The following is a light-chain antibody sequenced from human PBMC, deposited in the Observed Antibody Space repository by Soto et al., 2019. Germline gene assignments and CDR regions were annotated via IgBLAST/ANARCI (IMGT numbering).Light chain of an antibody. J-gene: IGKJ4*01. CDR3: QQRYNSPLT. V-gene: IGKV3-11*01. CDR1: QSISSY. Sequence: SLSPAALSASAGDRGTITCRASQSISSYLAWYQQKPGQAPKLLIYDASSMATGIPSRFSGSGSGTDFTLTISSLEPEDFATYYCQQRYNSPLTFGGGTKVDIK. CDR2: DAS.